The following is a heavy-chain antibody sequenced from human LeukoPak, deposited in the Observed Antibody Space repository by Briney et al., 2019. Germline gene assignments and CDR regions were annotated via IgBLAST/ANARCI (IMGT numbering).Heavy chain of an antibody. CDR1: GGTFSSYA. CDR3: ARDLYSSGWYDAFDI. CDR2: IIPIFGTA. J-gene: IGHJ3*02. D-gene: IGHD6-19*01. V-gene: IGHV1-69*05. Sequence: SVKVSCKASGGTFSSYAISWVRQAPGQGLEWMGRIIPIFGTANYAQKFQGRVTITTDESTSTAYMELSSLRSEETAVYYCARDLYSSGWYDAFDIWGQGTMVTVSS.